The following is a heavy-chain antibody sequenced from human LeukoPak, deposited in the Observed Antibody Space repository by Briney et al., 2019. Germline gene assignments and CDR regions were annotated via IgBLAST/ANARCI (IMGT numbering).Heavy chain of an antibody. V-gene: IGHV4-34*01. J-gene: IGHJ5*02. CDR2: VNARGDT. CDR1: GWSFNDYY. CDR3: ARGQVPAARGYNWFDP. D-gene: IGHD2-2*01. Sequence: SETLSLTCAVYGWSFNDYYWNWIRQPPGMGLEWIGEVNARGDTNYNPSLKSRVTISVDTSTNQFSLRLTSMIAADTAVYYCARGQVPAARGYNWFDPWGQGTLVTVSS.